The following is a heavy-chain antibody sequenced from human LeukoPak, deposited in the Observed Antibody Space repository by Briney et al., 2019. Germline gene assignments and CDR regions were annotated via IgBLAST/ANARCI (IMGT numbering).Heavy chain of an antibody. CDR1: GFTFDDYA. J-gene: IGHJ4*02. Sequence: GGSLRLSCAASGFTFDDYAVHWVRQAPGKGLEWVSGISWNSGSIGYADSVKGRFTISRDNAKNSLYLQMNSLRAEDTALYYCAKDIAGYDILTGYYGFDYWGQGTLVTVSS. CDR3: AKDIAGYDILTGYYGFDY. D-gene: IGHD3-9*01. V-gene: IGHV3-9*01. CDR2: ISWNSGSI.